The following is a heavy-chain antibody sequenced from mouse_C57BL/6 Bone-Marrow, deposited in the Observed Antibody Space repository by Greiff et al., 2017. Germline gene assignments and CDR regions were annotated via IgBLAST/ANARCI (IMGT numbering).Heavy chain of an antibody. J-gene: IGHJ3*01. V-gene: IGHV1-63*01. D-gene: IGHD3-2*02. CDR1: GYTFTNYW. CDR2: IYPGGGYT. Sequence: QVQLQQSGAELVRPGTSVKMSCKASGYTFTNYWIGWAKQRPGHGLEWIGDIYPGGGYTNYNEKFKGKATLTADKSSSTAYMQFSSLTSEDSAIYYCARSGAWAGFAYWGQGTPVTVSA. CDR3: ARSGAWAGFAY.